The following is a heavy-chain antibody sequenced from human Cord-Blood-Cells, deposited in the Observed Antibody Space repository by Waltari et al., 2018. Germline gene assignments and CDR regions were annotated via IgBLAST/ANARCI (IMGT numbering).Heavy chain of an antibody. CDR1: GGTFSSYA. D-gene: IGHD2-15*01. CDR2: IIPIFGTA. J-gene: IGHJ6*02. CDR3: ARGYCSGGSCYYYYGMDV. Sequence: QVQLVQSGAAVKKPGSSVKVSCKASGGTFSSYAIRWVRQAPGHGLEWMGGIIPIFGTANYAQKFQGRVTITADESTSTAYMELSSLRSEDTAVYYCARGYCSGGSCYYYYGMDVWGQGTTVTVSS. V-gene: IGHV1-69*01.